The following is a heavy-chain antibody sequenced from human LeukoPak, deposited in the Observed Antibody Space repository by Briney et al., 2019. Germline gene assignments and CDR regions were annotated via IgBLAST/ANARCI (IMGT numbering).Heavy chain of an antibody. Sequence: GGSLRLSCAASGFTFSSYAMSWVRQAPGKGLEWVSAISGSGGSTYYADSVKGRFTISRDNSKNTLYLQMNSLRAEDTAVYYCARDWGYYYGSGSPNYFDYWGQGTLVTVSS. J-gene: IGHJ4*02. CDR2: ISGSGGST. CDR3: ARDWGYYYGSGSPNYFDY. CDR1: GFTFSSYA. D-gene: IGHD3-10*01. V-gene: IGHV3-23*01.